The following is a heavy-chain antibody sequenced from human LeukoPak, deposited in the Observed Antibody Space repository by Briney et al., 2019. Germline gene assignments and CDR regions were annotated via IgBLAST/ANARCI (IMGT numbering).Heavy chain of an antibody. CDR1: GYTLTELS. CDR2: FDPEDGDA. CDR3: ATPEGDYDILTGYYQLDY. J-gene: IGHJ4*02. V-gene: IGHV1-24*01. Sequence: ASVKVSCKVSGYTLTELSMHWVRQAPGKGLEWMAGFDPEDGDAIYAQKFQGRVTMTEDTSTDTAYMELSSLTSEDTAVYYCATPEGDYDILTGYYQLDYWGQGTLVTVSS. D-gene: IGHD3-9*01.